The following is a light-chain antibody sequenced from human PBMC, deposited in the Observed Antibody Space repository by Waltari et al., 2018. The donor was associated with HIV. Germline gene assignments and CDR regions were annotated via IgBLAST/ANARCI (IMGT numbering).Light chain of an antibody. CDR3: QQYGSSQT. CDR1: QSVRSRS. CDR2: GAS. Sequence: EIVLTQSPGTLSLSPGERATLSCRARQSVRSRSLAWYQQKPGQAPRLLIYGASTRATGIPDRFIGSGSGTDFTLTISRLEPEDFAVYYCQQYGSSQTFGQGTKVEIK. J-gene: IGKJ1*01. V-gene: IGKV3-20*01.